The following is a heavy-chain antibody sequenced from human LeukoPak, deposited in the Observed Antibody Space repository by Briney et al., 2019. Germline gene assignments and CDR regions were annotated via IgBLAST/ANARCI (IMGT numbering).Heavy chain of an antibody. Sequence: ASVKVSCKASGYTFTSYGISWVRQAPGQGLEWLGWISPHSGKTDYAQKFQGRVSMTTDTSTGIAYMELTSLKTDDTAVYYCAREPYTAMWDYWGQGTLVTVSS. D-gene: IGHD5-18*01. CDR1: GYTFTSYG. CDR3: AREPYTAMWDY. CDR2: ISPHSGKT. J-gene: IGHJ4*02. V-gene: IGHV1-18*01.